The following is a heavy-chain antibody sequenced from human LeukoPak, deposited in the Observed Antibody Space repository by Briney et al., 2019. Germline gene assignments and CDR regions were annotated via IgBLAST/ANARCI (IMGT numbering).Heavy chain of an antibody. V-gene: IGHV3-48*01. CDR3: ARDREPWIRLWLLEGY. CDR1: GFTFSSYS. Sequence: GGSLRLSCAASGFTFSSYSMNWVRQAQGKGLEWVSYISSSSSTIYYADSVKGRFTISRDNAKNSLYLQMNSLRAEDTAVYYCARDREPWIRLWLLEGYWGQGTLVTVSS. J-gene: IGHJ4*02. D-gene: IGHD5-18*01. CDR2: ISSSSSTI.